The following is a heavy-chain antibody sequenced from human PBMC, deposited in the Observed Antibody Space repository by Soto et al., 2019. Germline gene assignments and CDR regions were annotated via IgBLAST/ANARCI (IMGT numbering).Heavy chain of an antibody. V-gene: IGHV4-4*07. D-gene: IGHD2-21*02. J-gene: IGHJ5*02. CDR3: ARDQGVVVTADNWFDP. Sequence: SETLSLTCTVSGGSITDYSWVWIRQPAGKGLEWIGRILSSGSTNYNPSLKGRITMSLDTSKNQFSLKLNSATATDTAVYFCARDQGVVVTADNWFDPWGQGILVTVSS. CDR2: ILSSGST. CDR1: GGSITDYS.